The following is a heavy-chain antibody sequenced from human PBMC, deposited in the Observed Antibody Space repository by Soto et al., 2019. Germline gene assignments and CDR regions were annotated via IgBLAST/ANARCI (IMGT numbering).Heavy chain of an antibody. CDR2: IYYSGNT. D-gene: IGHD3-10*01. CDR1: GDSISSSSYY. J-gene: IGHJ4*02. V-gene: IGHV4-39*01. CDR3: ARQYYFCSGSYYNRTFDF. Sequence: SETLSLTCTVSGDSISSSSYYWGWIRQPPGKGLEWIGSIYYSGNTYYNPSLKRRVTISVDTAKNQFSLKLSSVTAADTAVYYCARQYYFCSGSYYNRTFDFWGQGTLVTF.